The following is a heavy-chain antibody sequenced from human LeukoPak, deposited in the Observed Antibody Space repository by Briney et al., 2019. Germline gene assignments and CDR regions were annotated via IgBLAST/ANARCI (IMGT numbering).Heavy chain of an antibody. D-gene: IGHD3-9*01. CDR3: ARVASGYDIFYYYYYMDV. V-gene: IGHV4-34*01. CDR2: INHSGST. Sequence: PSETLSLTCAVYGGSFSDYYWSWIRQPPGKGLEWIGEINHSGSTNYNPSLKSRVTISVDTSKNQFSLKLSSVTAADTAVYYCARVASGYDIFYYYYYMDVWGKGTTVTISS. CDR1: GGSFSDYY. J-gene: IGHJ6*03.